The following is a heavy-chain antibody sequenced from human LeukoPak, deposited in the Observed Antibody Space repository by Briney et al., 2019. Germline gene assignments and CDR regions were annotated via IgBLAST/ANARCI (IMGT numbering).Heavy chain of an antibody. CDR1: GGTFSSYA. D-gene: IGHD2-15*01. Sequence: ASVKASCKASGGTFSSYAISWVRQAPGQGLEWMGRIIPVFGTANYAQKLQGRVTMTTDTSTSTAYMELRSLRSDDTALYYCARDTGSEVVGATLNYWGQGTLVTVSP. J-gene: IGHJ4*02. V-gene: IGHV1-69*05. CDR3: ARDTGSEVVGATLNY. CDR2: IIPVFGTA.